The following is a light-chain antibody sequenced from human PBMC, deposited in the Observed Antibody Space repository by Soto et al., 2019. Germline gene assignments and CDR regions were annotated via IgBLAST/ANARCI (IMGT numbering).Light chain of an antibody. CDR2: GVS. CDR3: SSYTSSSTLDVI. CDR1: SNDVGGYNY. J-gene: IGLJ2*01. Sequence: QSALTQPASVSGSPGQSITISCTGTSNDVGGYNYVSWYQQHPGKAPKLIIYGVSTRPSGISTRFSGYKSGDTASLTISGLQAEDEADYYCSSYTSSSTLDVIFGGGTKVTVL. V-gene: IGLV2-14*01.